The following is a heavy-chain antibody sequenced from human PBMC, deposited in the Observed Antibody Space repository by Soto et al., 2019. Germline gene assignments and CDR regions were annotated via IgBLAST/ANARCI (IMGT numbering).Heavy chain of an antibody. D-gene: IGHD3-16*02. V-gene: IGHV3-48*01. CDR2: MSSAGTTI. CDR1: GFTLTDYT. J-gene: IGHJ4*02. CDR3: ASLYDYIWGTYRPFNS. Sequence: EVQLVESGGGLVQPGGSLRLSCAASGFTLTDYTMNWVRQAPGKGLEWVSYMSSAGTTIYYADSVKGRFTISRDNAENSRYLQMNSLGAEDTAIYYCASLYDYIWGTYRPFNSWGQGTLVTVSS.